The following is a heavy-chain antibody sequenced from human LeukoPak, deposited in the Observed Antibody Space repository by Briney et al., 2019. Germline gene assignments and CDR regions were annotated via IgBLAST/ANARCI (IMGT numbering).Heavy chain of an antibody. CDR3: ARDEWIQLWLL. CDR1: GFTFSSYW. V-gene: IGHV3-7*01. Sequence: PGGSLRLSCAASGFTFSSYWMSWVRQAPGKWLEWVANIKQDGSEKYYVDSVKGRFTISRDNAKSSLYLQMNSLRAEDTAVCYCARDEWIQLWLLWGQGTLVTVSS. J-gene: IGHJ4*02. CDR2: IKQDGSEK. D-gene: IGHD5-18*01.